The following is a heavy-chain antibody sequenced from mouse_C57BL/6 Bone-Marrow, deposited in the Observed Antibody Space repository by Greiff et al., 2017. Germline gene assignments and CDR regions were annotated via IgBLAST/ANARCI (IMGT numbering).Heavy chain of an antibody. CDR3: ARPVTTVVATNAMDY. D-gene: IGHD1-1*01. V-gene: IGHV1-26*01. CDR2: INPNNGGT. J-gene: IGHJ4*01. Sequence: EVQLQQSGPELVKPGASVKISCKASGYTFTDYYMNWVKQSHGKSLEWIGDINPNNGGTSYNQKFKGKATLTVDKSSSTAYMELRSLTSEDSAVYYCARPVTTVVATNAMDYWGQGTSVTVSS. CDR1: GYTFTDYY.